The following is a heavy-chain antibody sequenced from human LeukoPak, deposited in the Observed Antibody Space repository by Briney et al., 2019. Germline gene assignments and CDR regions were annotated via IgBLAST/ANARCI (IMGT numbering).Heavy chain of an antibody. CDR3: ARHLGDYYYYYMDV. CDR2: IYYSGSS. CDR1: GGSISSYY. J-gene: IGHJ6*03. Sequence: SETLSLTCTVSGGSISSYYWSWIRQPPGKGLEWIGSIYYSGSSYYNPSLESRVTISVDTSKNQFSLKLSSVTAADTAVYYCARHLGDYYYYYMDVWGKGTTVTVSS. V-gene: IGHV4-59*08.